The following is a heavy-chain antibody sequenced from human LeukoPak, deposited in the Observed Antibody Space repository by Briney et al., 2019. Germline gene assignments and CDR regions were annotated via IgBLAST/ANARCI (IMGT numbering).Heavy chain of an antibody. CDR3: ARVGDGYNGPDYDAFDI. CDR1: GYTFTSYD. V-gene: IGHV1-8*01. J-gene: IGHJ3*02. CDR2: MNPNSGNA. D-gene: IGHD5-24*01. Sequence: ASVKVSCKASGYTFTSYDINWVRQATGQGLEWMGWMNPNSGNAGYAQNFQGRVTMTRNTAISTAYMELSSLRSEDTAVYYCARVGDGYNGPDYDAFDIWGQGTMVTVSS.